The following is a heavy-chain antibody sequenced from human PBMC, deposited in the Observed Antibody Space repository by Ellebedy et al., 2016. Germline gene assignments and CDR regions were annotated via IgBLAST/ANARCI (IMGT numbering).Heavy chain of an antibody. D-gene: IGHD2-15*01. CDR1: GGSVSNNNW. Sequence: GSLRLXXAVSGGSVSNNNWWSWVRQSPGKEMEWIGEIIHSGSTHYNPSLKSRVTIFIDKSKNQFSLELTSVTAADTAVYYCAKNGFYSVDVWGQGTTVTVSS. CDR2: IIHSGST. V-gene: IGHV4-4*02. J-gene: IGHJ6*02. CDR3: AKNGFYSVDV.